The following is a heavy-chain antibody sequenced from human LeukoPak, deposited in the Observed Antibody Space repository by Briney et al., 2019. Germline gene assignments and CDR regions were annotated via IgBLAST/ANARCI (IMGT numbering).Heavy chain of an antibody. J-gene: IGHJ4*02. CDR3: ARGGNSSGYYYPRDLDY. D-gene: IGHD3-22*01. V-gene: IGHV4-34*01. CDR1: GGSFSGYY. Sequence: SETLSLTCAVYGGSFSGYYWSWIRQPPGKGLEWIGEINHSGSTNYNPSLKSRVTISVDTSKNQFSLKLSSVTAADTAVYYCARGGNSSGYYYPRDLDYWGQGTLVTVSS. CDR2: INHSGST.